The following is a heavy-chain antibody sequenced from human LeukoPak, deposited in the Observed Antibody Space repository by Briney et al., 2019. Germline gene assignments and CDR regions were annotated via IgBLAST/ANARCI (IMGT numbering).Heavy chain of an antibody. CDR1: GLTVSSNY. CDR2: IYSGGST. D-gene: IGHD1-26*01. CDR3: ARDLKEWELLVDY. Sequence: PGGSLRLSCAASGLTVSSNYMSWVRQAPGKGLEWVSVIYSGGSTYYADSVKGRFTISRDNSKNTLYLQMNSLRAEDTAVYYCARDLKEWELLVDYWGQGTLVTVSS. V-gene: IGHV3-66*01. J-gene: IGHJ4*02.